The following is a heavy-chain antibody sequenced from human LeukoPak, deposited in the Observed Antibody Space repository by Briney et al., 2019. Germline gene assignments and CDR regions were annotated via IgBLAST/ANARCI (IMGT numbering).Heavy chain of an antibody. CDR3: ARDLYAVLRYFDWLSKGRYFGY. V-gene: IGHV1-3*01. CDR1: GYTFSSYA. Sequence: ASVKVSCKASGYTFSSYAIHWVRQAPGQRLEWMGWINAGNGNTKYSQNFQGRVTITRDTSASTAYMELSSLRSEDTAVYYCARDLYAVLRYFDWLSKGRYFGYWGQGTLVTVSS. CDR2: INAGNGNT. D-gene: IGHD3-9*01. J-gene: IGHJ4*02.